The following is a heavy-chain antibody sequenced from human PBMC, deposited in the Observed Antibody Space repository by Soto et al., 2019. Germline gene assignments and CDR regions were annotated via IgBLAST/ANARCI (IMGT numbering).Heavy chain of an antibody. J-gene: IGHJ5*02. V-gene: IGHV3-30-3*01. D-gene: IGHD6-25*01. CDR1: GFTFSSYA. Sequence: QVQLVESGGGVVQPGRSLRLSCAASGFTFSSYAMHWVRQAPGKGLEWVAVISYDGSNKYYADSVKGRFTISRDNSKNTLYLKMNGLGAEETAVYYCGRENSSGWTEETGWFDPWGKGTLVTVSS. CDR2: ISYDGSNK. CDR3: GRENSSGWTEETGWFDP.